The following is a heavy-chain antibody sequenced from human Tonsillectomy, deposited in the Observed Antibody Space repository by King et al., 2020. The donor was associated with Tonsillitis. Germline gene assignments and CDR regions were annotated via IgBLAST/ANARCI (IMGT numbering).Heavy chain of an antibody. J-gene: IGHJ3*02. D-gene: IGHD3-22*01. Sequence: QLQESGPGLVKPSQTLSLTCTVSGGSISSGGYYWSWIRQHPGKGLEWIGYIYYSGSTYYNPSLKSRVTISVDTSKNQFSLKLSSVTAADTAVYYCARDSEDDESSGGTLDALDSWGQGTRVTVSS. V-gene: IGHV4-31*03. CDR1: GGSISSGGYY. CDR2: IYYSGST. CDR3: ARDSEDDESSGGTLDALDS.